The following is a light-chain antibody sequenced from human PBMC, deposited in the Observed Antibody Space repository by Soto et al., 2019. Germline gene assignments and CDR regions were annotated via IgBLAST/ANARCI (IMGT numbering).Light chain of an antibody. J-gene: IGLJ1*01. Sequence: QSALTQPRSVSGSPGQLVTISCTGTSSDIGNYNYVSWYQQYPGKAPKLIIYDVSKRPSGIPDRFFGSKFGNTASLTISGLQAEDEADYYCCSYAGSFIFVFGTGTKVTVL. CDR3: CSYAGSFIFV. V-gene: IGLV2-11*01. CDR2: DVS. CDR1: SSDIGNYNY.